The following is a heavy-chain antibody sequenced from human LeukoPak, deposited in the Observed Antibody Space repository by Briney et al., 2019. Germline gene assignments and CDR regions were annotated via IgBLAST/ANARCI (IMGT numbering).Heavy chain of an antibody. Sequence: PGGSLRLSCAASGLTFSDFWMHWVRQTPGKGLVWVALVKGDGRTTIYADSVKGRFTISRDNAKNTLYLQMNSLRADDSGVYHCATGHSYGYDYWGQGVLVTVSS. CDR3: ATGHSYGYDY. D-gene: IGHD5-18*01. J-gene: IGHJ4*02. V-gene: IGHV3-74*01. CDR1: GLTFSDFW. CDR2: VKGDGRTT.